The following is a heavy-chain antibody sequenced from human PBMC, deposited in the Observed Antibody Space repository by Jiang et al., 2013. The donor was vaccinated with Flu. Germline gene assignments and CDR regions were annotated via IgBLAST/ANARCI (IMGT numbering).Heavy chain of an antibody. CDR1: GDSVSSNSAA. V-gene: IGHV6-1*01. Sequence: QTLSLTCAISGDSVSSNSAAWNWIRQSPSRGLEWLGRTYYRSKWYNDYAVSVKSRITINPDTSKNQFSLQLNSVTPEDTAVYYCARAIRYFDWLLTTPPYYYYGMDVWGQGTTV. D-gene: IGHD3-9*01. J-gene: IGHJ6*02. CDR2: TYYRSKWYN. CDR3: ARAIRYFDWLLTTPPYYYYGMDV.